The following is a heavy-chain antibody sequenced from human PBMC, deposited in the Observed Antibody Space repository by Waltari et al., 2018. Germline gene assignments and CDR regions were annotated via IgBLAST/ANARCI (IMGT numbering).Heavy chain of an antibody. V-gene: IGHV3-74*01. CDR1: GVTFSDTW. D-gene: IGHD1-26*01. Sequence: EVQLVESGGGLVQPGGSLRLSCAVSGVTFSDTWLHWVRQTPGKGLMWVSRINPDGRTTNYADSVTGRFTISRDNAKNMVYLQMHSLGAEDTAVYYCATAGNYRFDFWGQGTLVTVS. J-gene: IGHJ4*02. CDR2: INPDGRTT. CDR3: ATAGNYRFDF.